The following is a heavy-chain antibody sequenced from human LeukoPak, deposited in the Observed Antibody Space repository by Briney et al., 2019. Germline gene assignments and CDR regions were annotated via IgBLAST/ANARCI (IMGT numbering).Heavy chain of an antibody. CDR1: GGSFSGYY. J-gene: IGHJ4*02. Sequence: SETLSLTCAVYGGSFSGYYWSWIRQPPGKGLEWIGEINNSGSTNYNPSLKSRVTISVDTSKNQFSLKLSSVTAADTAVYYCARGRKGDYWGQGTLVTVSS. CDR3: ARGRKGDY. CDR2: INNSGST. V-gene: IGHV4-34*01.